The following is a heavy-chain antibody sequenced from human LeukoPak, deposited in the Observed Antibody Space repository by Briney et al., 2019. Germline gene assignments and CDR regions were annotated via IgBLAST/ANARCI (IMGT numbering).Heavy chain of an antibody. Sequence: PSETLSLTCTVSGVSISSSSYYWGWLRQPPGKGLEWIGSIYYSGSTYYHPSLKSRVTITVDTSKNQFSLKLSSVTAADTAVYYCARVIVGATGAFDIWGQGTMVTVSS. CDR3: ARVIVGATGAFDI. V-gene: IGHV4-39*07. D-gene: IGHD1-26*01. CDR1: GVSISSSSYY. CDR2: IYYSGST. J-gene: IGHJ3*02.